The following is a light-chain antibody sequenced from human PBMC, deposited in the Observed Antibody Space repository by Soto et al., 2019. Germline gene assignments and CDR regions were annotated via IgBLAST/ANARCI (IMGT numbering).Light chain of an antibody. CDR3: NSYTNTNTLPV. Sequence: QSALTQPASVSGSPGQSITISCTGASGDFGDYNYVSWYQQHPGKAPQLLIYGVTNRPSGVSNRFSGSKSGNTASLTISGLQADDEAEDYCNSYTNTNTLPVFGTGTKLTVL. J-gene: IGLJ1*01. V-gene: IGLV2-14*03. CDR1: SGDFGDYNY. CDR2: GVT.